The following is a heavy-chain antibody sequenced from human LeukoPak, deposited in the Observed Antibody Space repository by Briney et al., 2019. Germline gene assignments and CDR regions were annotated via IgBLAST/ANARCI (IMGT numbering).Heavy chain of an antibody. Sequence: GASVKVSCKASGYTFTSYYMHWVRQAPGQGLEWMRIINPSGGSTSYAQKFQGRVTMTRDTSTSTVYMELSSLRSEDTAVYYCARGYRFIRSSSYLGDVNVRFDPWGQGTLVTVSS. CDR3: ARGYRFIRSSSYLGDVNVRFDP. CDR2: INPSGGST. D-gene: IGHD6-13*01. CDR1: GYTFTSYY. J-gene: IGHJ5*02. V-gene: IGHV1-46*01.